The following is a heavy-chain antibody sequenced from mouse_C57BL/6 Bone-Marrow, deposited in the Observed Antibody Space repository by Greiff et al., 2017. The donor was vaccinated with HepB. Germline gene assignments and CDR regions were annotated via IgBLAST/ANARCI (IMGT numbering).Heavy chain of an antibody. Sequence: EVKLMESGGGLVKPGGSLKLSCAASGFTFSDYGMHWVRQAPEKGLEWVAYISSGSSTIYYQDTVKGRFTISGDNAKNTLFLQMTSLRSEDTAMYYCARNPPDYWGQGTTLTVSS. CDR3: ARNPPDY. CDR1: GFTFSDYG. J-gene: IGHJ2*01. CDR2: ISSGSSTI. V-gene: IGHV5-17*01.